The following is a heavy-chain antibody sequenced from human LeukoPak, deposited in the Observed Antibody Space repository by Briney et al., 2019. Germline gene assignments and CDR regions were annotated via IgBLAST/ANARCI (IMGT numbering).Heavy chain of an antibody. Sequence: GGSLRLSCAASGFTFSGSAMHWVRQASGKGLEWVGRIRSKANSYATAYAASVKGRFTISRDDSKNTAYLQMNSLKTEDTAVYYCTRRWVRTGTTVGGFDYWGQGTLVTVSS. CDR2: IRSKANSYAT. V-gene: IGHV3-73*01. CDR1: GFTFSGSA. CDR3: TRRWVRTGTTVGGFDY. D-gene: IGHD1-1*01. J-gene: IGHJ4*02.